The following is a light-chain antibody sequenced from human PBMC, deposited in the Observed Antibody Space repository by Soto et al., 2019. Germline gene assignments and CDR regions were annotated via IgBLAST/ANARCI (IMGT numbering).Light chain of an antibody. Sequence: EIVLTQSPGTLSLSPGERATLSWMASQSVSSSNLAWYQQKPGQAPRLLIYGASTRATGIPARFSGSGSGTEFTLTISSLQSEDVEVYYCQQYNNWPITFGQGTRLEI. V-gene: IGKV3-15*01. J-gene: IGKJ5*01. CDR3: QQYNNWPIT. CDR2: GAS. CDR1: QSVSSSN.